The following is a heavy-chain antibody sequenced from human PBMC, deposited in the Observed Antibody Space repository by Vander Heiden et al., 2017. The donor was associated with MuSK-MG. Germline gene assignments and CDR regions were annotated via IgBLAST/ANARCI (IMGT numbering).Heavy chain of an antibody. D-gene: IGHD2-15*01. Sequence: QVPLVESGGGVVQHGRSLRRSCPASGLPTRTYHMHRFRQSQGKGLQWVAVMSYDGSNKYYADSVKGRFTISRDNAKNRMYLQMNSLRAEDTAVYYCAKGSDYCSSGSCYLDYWGQGTLVTVSS. CDR1: GLPTRTYH. CDR2: MSYDGSNK. J-gene: IGHJ4*02. CDR3: AKGSDYCSSGSCYLDY. V-gene: IGHV3-30*18.